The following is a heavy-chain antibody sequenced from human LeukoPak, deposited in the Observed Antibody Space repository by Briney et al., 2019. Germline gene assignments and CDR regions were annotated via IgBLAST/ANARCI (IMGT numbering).Heavy chain of an antibody. Sequence: ASVKVSCKASGYTFTSYDINWVRQATGQGLEWMGWMNPNSGNTGYAQKFQGRVTMTRNTSISTAYMELSSLRSEDTAVYYCARYAADGRTLEYWGQGTLVTVSS. D-gene: IGHD6-13*01. V-gene: IGHV1-8*01. CDR1: GYTFTSYD. CDR2: MNPNSGNT. CDR3: ARYAADGRTLEY. J-gene: IGHJ4*02.